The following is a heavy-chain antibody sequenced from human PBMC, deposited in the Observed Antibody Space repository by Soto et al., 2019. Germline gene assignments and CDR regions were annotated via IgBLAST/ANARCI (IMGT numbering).Heavy chain of an antibody. J-gene: IGHJ5*02. CDR3: ARGVTVFGLVSRFWFDP. CDR1: GGSFSGYY. D-gene: IGHD3-3*01. V-gene: IGHV4-34*01. Sequence: PSETLSLTWAVYGGSFSGYYWSWIRQPPGKGLEWIGDIYNSGSTNYSPSLKSRVIISIDTSKNQFSLRLNSLTAADRAVYFCARGVTVFGLVSRFWFDPWGQGTVVTVSS. CDR2: IYNSGST.